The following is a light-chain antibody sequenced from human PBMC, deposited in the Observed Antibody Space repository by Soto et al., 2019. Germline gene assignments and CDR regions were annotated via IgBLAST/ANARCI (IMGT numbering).Light chain of an antibody. CDR2: DAS. V-gene: IGKV3-11*01. CDR1: QSVSSY. Sequence: EIVLTQSPATLSLSPGERATLSCRASQSVSSYLAWYQQKPGQAPRLLIYDASNRATGIPARFSGSGPGTDFTLTISSLEPEDCAVYYCQQRSNWLWTFGQGTKGDIK. J-gene: IGKJ1*01. CDR3: QQRSNWLWT.